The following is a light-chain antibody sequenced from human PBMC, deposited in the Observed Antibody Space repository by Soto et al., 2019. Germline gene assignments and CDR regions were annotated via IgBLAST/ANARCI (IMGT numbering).Light chain of an antibody. V-gene: IGKV3-15*01. J-gene: IGKJ2*01. CDR1: QSVSSN. Sequence: EIVMTQSPDTLSLSPGERATLSCRASQSVSSNLACYQQKPGQAPRLLMYGASTRAFGIPDRFSGSGSGTEFTLTISSLQSEDFAVYYCQQYNDWPPFAFGQGTKLDI. CDR3: QQYNDWPPFA. CDR2: GAS.